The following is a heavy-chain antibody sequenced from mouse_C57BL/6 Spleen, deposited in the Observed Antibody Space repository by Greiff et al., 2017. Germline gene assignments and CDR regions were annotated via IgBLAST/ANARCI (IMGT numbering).Heavy chain of an antibody. V-gene: IGHV1-15*01. CDR2: IDPETGGT. D-gene: IGHD1-1*01. Sequence: VQLVESGAELVRPGASVTLSCKASGYTFTDYEMHWVKQTPVHGLEWIGAIDPETGGTAYNQKFKGKAILTADKSSSTAYMELRSLTSEDSAVYYCTRTPAYYGSSYDYWGQGTTLTVSS. J-gene: IGHJ2*01. CDR3: TRTPAYYGSSYDY. CDR1: GYTFTDYE.